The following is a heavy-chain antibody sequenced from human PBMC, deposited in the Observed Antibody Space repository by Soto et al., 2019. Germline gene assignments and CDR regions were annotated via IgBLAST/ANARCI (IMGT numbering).Heavy chain of an antibody. CDR1: GIDLSIYW. V-gene: IGHV3-74*01. D-gene: IGHD2-15*01. CDR2: INPESTTI. CDR3: TKDTFGGSDS. J-gene: IGHJ4*02. Sequence: EAQLVESGGGLVQPGGSLRLSCTGSGIDLSIYWMHWVRQAPGKGLVWVSRINPESTTISYADSVKGRFTISRDNAENTLFLHMNSLRAEDTGVYYCTKDTFGGSDSWGQGTLVTVSS.